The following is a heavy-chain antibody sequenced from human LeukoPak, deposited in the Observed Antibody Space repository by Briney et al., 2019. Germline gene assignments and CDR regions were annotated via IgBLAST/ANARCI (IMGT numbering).Heavy chain of an antibody. Sequence: PGGSLRLSCAASGFTFSSYGMSWVRQAPGNGLEGVSAISGSGGSTYYADSVMGRFTISRDNSKNTLFLQMHSLRAEDTAVYYCAKPWREDGDYWSFNYWGQGTLVTVSS. J-gene: IGHJ4*01. CDR1: GFTFSSYG. CDR3: AKPWREDGDYWSFNY. V-gene: IGHV3-23*01. D-gene: IGHD4-17*01. CDR2: ISGSGGST.